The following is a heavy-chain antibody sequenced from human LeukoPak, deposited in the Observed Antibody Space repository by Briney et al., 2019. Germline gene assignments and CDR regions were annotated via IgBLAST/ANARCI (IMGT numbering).Heavy chain of an antibody. CDR1: GFTFRSHW. CDR2: INQGGSEQ. D-gene: IGHD2-15*01. V-gene: IGHV3-7*01. CDR3: ARDHVVDGLVFDY. J-gene: IGHJ4*02. Sequence: PGGSLRLSCAASGFTFRSHWMSRVRQAPGKGLELVANINQGGSEQYYVDSVKGRFTISRDNAKNSLFLQMNSLRAEDTATYYCARDHVVDGLVFDYWGQGALVTVSS.